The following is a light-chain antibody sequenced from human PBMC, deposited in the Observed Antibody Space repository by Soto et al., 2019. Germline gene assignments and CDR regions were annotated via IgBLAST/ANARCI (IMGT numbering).Light chain of an antibody. CDR2: LNSDGSH. CDR3: QTWGTGSVV. J-gene: IGLJ2*01. V-gene: IGLV4-69*01. Sequence: QLVLTQSPSASASLGASVKFTCTLSSGHSNYAIAWHQQQPGKGPRYLMNLNSDGSHSKGDGIPDRFSGSSSGAERYLTISSLQSEDEADYYCQTWGTGSVVFGGGTKLTVL. CDR1: SGHSNYA.